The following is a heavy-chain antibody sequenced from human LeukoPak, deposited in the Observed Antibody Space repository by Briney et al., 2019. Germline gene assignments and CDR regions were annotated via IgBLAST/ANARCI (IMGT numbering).Heavy chain of an antibody. CDR1: GGSISSYY. CDR3: ARATPPGKYYFDY. J-gene: IGHJ4*02. V-gene: IGHV4-59*01. D-gene: IGHD2-15*01. CDR2: IYYSGST. Sequence: SETLSLTCTVSGGSISSYYWSWIRQPPGKGLEWIGYIYYSGSTNYNPSLKSRVTISVDTSKNQFSLKLSSVTAADTAVYYCARATPPGKYYFDYWGQGTLVTVSS.